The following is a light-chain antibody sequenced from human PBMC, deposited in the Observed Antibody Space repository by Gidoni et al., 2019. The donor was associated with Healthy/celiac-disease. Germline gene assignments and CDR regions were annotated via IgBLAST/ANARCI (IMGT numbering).Light chain of an antibody. J-gene: IGKJ3*01. CDR3: QQGSSTPPHSS. V-gene: IGKV1-39*01. CDR2: AAS. Sequence: DIQMTQSPASLSASVGDRVTITCRASQSISSYLNWYQQKPGKAPQLLIYAASSLQSGVPSRFSGSGSGTDFTLTISSLQPEDFATYYCQQGSSTPPHSSFGPGTNVDIK. CDR1: QSISSY.